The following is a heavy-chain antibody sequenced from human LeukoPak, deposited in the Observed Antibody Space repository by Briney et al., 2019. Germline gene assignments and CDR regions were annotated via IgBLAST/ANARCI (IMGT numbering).Heavy chain of an antibody. J-gene: IGHJ4*02. Sequence: SETLSLTCTVSGGSISSYYWSWIRQPPGKGLEWIGYIYYSGSTNYNPSLKSRVTISVDTSKNQFSLKLSSVTAADTAVYYCARGNLRGYGFDYWGQGTLVTVSS. CDR1: GGSISSYY. V-gene: IGHV4-59*08. CDR2: IYYSGST. CDR3: ARGNLRGYGFDY. D-gene: IGHD4-17*01.